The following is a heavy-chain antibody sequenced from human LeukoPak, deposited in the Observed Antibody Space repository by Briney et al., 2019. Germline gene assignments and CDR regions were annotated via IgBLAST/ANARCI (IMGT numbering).Heavy chain of an antibody. CDR3: ARGAPGSSCSGGSCPYFDY. Sequence: SETLSPTCSVSGGSISTYSWSWIRQPAGKGLEWIGRIYTSGSTNYNPSLKSRVTMSVDTSKNQFSLKLSSVTAADTAVYYCARGAPGSSCSGGSCPYFDYWGQGTLVSVSS. CDR1: GGSISTYS. D-gene: IGHD2-15*01. V-gene: IGHV4-4*07. J-gene: IGHJ4*02. CDR2: IYTSGST.